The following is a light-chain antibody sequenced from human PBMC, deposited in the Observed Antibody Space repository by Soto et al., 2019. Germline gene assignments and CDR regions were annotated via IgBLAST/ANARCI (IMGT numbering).Light chain of an antibody. CDR2: GAC. V-gene: IGKV1-39*01. J-gene: IGKJ1*01. Sequence: QMTEAQSSRWASLGEIVCITCLACQSMRTYLNWYQQTPGKATELLIHGACSLYRGVSSRFSGGGTGVYLTVTISSMQPEDFATHYSKMTSALPKTFGQGTKVDI. CDR3: KMTSALPKT. CDR1: QSMRTY.